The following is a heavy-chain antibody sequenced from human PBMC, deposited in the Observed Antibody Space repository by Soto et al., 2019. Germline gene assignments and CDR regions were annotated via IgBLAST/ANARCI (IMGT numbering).Heavy chain of an antibody. Sequence: QVQLVESGGGVVQPGRSLRLSCAASGFNFITYGVHWVRQAPGKGLEWVAVISYDGSNKYYADSVKGRFTISRDNSKNTLYLQMNSLRPEDTAVYYCAKLRWYGRDAFDIWGQGTMVTVSS. D-gene: IGHD2-15*01. CDR3: AKLRWYGRDAFDI. CDR2: ISYDGSNK. J-gene: IGHJ3*02. V-gene: IGHV3-30*18. CDR1: GFNFITYG.